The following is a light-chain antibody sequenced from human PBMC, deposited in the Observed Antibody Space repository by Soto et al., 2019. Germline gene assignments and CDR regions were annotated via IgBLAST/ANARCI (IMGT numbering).Light chain of an antibody. J-gene: IGKJ4*01. V-gene: IGKV3-11*01. Sequence: IVLTQSAARLSLSPGESATLSCRAIQCVSSYLAWYQQKPRQAPRLLIYDASNRATGIPARFSGSGSGTDLTPTISSLEPEDFAVYYCQQRSNWPPITFGGGTKVDIK. CDR2: DAS. CDR1: QCVSSY. CDR3: QQRSNWPPIT.